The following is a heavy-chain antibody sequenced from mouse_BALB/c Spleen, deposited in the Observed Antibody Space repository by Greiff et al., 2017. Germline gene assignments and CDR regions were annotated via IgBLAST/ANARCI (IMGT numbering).Heavy chain of an antibody. Sequence: VQLQQSGPELVKPGASVKMSCKASGYTFTSYVMHWVKQKPGQGLEWIGYINPYNDGTKYNEKFKGKATLTSDKSSSTAYMELSSLTSEDSAVYYCAREAYYYGSSYDYWCQGTTLTVSS. CDR3: AREAYYYGSSYDY. V-gene: IGHV1-14*01. D-gene: IGHD1-1*01. CDR2: INPYNDGT. J-gene: IGHJ2*01. CDR1: GYTFTSYV.